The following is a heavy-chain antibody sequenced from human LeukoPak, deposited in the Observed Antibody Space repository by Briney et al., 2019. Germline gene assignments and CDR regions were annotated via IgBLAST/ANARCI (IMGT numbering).Heavy chain of an antibody. CDR1: GFTFSSYW. J-gene: IGHJ3*02. V-gene: IGHV3-23*01. CDR3: AKAHPPIAAAGMDDAFDI. D-gene: IGHD6-13*01. CDR2: ISGSGGST. Sequence: GGSLRLSCAASGFTFSSYWMSWVRQAPGKGLEWVSAISGSGGSTYYADSVKGRFTISRDSSKNTLYLQMNSLRAEDTAVYYCAKAHPPIAAAGMDDAFDIWGQGTMVTVSS.